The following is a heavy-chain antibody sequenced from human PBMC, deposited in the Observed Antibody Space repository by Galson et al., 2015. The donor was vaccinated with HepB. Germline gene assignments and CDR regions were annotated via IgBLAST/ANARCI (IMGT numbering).Heavy chain of an antibody. V-gene: IGHV1-58*02. J-gene: IGHJ4*02. CDR3: AAGLVATTTPDMDS. CDR2: VVVGSGNT. Sequence: SVKVSCKASGFNFTSSGMRWVRQAPGQRLEWMGWVVVGSGNTKDAQKFQERVTITREMSTRTAYMELSSLRSEDTAVYYCAAGLVATTTPDMDSWGQGTLVTASS. CDR1: GFNFTSSG. D-gene: IGHD1-26*01.